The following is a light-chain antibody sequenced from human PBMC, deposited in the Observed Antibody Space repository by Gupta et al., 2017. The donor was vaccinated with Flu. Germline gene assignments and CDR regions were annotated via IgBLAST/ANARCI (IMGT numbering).Light chain of an antibody. CDR1: SSDIGAYNR. Sequence: QSALTQPASVSGSPGQSITLSCTGTSSDIGAYNRVSWYQQHPGKAPKLMIYEVSNRPSGVSDRFSGSKSGNTASLTISGLQAEDEADYYCSSYTTTRTLWVFGGGTELTVL. CDR2: EVS. CDR3: SSYTTTRTLWV. V-gene: IGLV2-14*01. J-gene: IGLJ3*02.